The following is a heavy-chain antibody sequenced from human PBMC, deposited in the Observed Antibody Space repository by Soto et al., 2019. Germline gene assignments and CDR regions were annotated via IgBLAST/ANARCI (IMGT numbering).Heavy chain of an antibody. J-gene: IGHJ5*02. CDR1: GYTFTSYA. CDR3: ARGLGASVVVPAAHWFDP. Sequence: QVQLVQSGAEVKKPGASVKVSCKASGYTFTSYAMHWVRQAPGQRLEWMGWINAGNGNTKYSQKFQGRVTITRDTSASTAYMELSSLRSEDTAVYYCARGLGASVVVPAAHWFDPWGQGTLVTVSS. CDR2: INAGNGNT. V-gene: IGHV1-3*01. D-gene: IGHD2-2*01.